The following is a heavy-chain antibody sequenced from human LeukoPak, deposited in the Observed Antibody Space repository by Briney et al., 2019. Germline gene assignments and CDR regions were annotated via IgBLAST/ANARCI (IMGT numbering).Heavy chain of an antibody. V-gene: IGHV4-39*01. J-gene: IGHJ4*02. Sequence: SETLSLTCTVSGGSINSNSYYWGWIRQPPGKGLEWIGTIYYSGSTYYNPSLKSRVTISVDTSKNQFSLKLSSVTAADTAVYYCARGISGWYFDYWGQGTLVTVSS. CDR2: IYYSGST. CDR1: GGSINSNSYY. D-gene: IGHD6-19*01. CDR3: ARGISGWYFDY.